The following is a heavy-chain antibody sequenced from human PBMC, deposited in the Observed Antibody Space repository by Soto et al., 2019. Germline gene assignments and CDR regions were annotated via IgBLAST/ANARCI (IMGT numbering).Heavy chain of an antibody. CDR3: ATTYDFRSGYSPFDS. CDR1: GSTFSSYA. Sequence: GGSLRLSCAASGSTFSSYAMSWVRQAPGKGLEWVSVISNRGISTYYAKSVKGRFTISRDNSKNTLYLQMNNLRAEDTAVYYCATTYDFRSGYSPFDSWGQGTLVTVSS. V-gene: IGHV3-23*01. D-gene: IGHD3-3*01. CDR2: ISNRGIST. J-gene: IGHJ4*02.